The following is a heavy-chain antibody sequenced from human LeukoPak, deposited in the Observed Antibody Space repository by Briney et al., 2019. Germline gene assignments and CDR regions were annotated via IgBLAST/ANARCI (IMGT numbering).Heavy chain of an antibody. CDR1: GYTFTGYY. V-gene: IGHV1-2*02. Sequence: AASVKVSCKASGYTFTGYYMHWVRQAPGQGLEWMGWINPNSGGTNYAQKFQGRVTMTRDTSISTAYMELSRLRSDDTAVYYCARDRSDCGDYGSFGYWGQGTLVTVSS. CDR2: INPNSGGT. D-gene: IGHD4-17*01. CDR3: ARDRSDCGDYGSFGY. J-gene: IGHJ4*02.